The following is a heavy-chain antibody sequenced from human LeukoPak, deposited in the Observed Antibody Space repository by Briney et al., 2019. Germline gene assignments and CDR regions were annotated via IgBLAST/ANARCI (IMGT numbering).Heavy chain of an antibody. CDR2: INPNSGGT. V-gene: IGHV1-2*02. J-gene: IGHJ4*02. D-gene: IGHD6-19*01. CDR1: GGTFSSYA. Sequence: ASVKVSCKASGGTFSSYAISWVRQAPGQGLEWMGWINPNSGGTNYAQEFQGRVTMTRDTSISTAYMELSRLRSDDTAVYYCATGYSSTNFDYWGQGTLVTVSS. CDR3: ATGYSSTNFDY.